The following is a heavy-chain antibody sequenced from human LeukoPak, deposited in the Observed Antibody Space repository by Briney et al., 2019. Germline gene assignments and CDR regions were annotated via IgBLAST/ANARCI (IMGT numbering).Heavy chain of an antibody. Sequence: PGGSLRLSCAASGSTFSDSHMDWVRRAPGKGLEWVSRIRNKANSYTTEYAASVKGRFTISRDDSKSSLYLQMNSLKTEDTAVYYCTRVLWDWGQGTLVTVSS. CDR1: GSTFSDSH. CDR2: IRNKANSYTT. CDR3: TRVLWD. J-gene: IGHJ4*02. V-gene: IGHV3-72*01. D-gene: IGHD3-10*01.